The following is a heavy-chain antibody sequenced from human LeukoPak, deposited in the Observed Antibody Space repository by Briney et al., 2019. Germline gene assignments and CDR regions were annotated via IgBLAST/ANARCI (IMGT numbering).Heavy chain of an antibody. V-gene: IGHV4-4*09. J-gene: IGHJ5*02. Sequence: SETLSLTCTVSGGSISSYYWSWIRQPPGKGLEWIGYIYTSGSTNYNPSLKSRVTISVDTSKNQFSLKLSSVTAADTAVYYCARSVERQLVSWFDPWGQGTLVTVSS. CDR2: IYTSGST. CDR1: GGSISSYY. D-gene: IGHD6-13*01. CDR3: ARSVERQLVSWFDP.